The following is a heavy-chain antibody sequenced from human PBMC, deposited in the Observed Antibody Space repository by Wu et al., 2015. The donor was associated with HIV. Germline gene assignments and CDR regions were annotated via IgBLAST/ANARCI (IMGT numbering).Heavy chain of an antibody. D-gene: IGHD4-17*01. CDR2: IYHSGST. CDR1: GYSISSGYY. CDR3: ARPYDYEDAFDI. Sequence: QVQLQESGPGLVKPSETLSLICAVSGYSISSGYYWGWIRQPPGKGLEWIGSIYHSGSTYYNPSLKSRVTISVDTSKNQFSLKLSSVTAADTAVYYCARPYDYEDAFDIWGQGTMVTVSS. V-gene: IGHV4-38-2*01. J-gene: IGHJ3*02.